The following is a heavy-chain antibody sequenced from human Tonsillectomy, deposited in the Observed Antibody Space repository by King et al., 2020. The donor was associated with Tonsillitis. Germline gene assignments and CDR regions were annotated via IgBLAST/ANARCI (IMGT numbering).Heavy chain of an antibody. Sequence: QLVQSGGGVVRPGGSLRLSCAASGFTFDDYGMSWVRQAPGKGLEWVSGINWNGGSTGYADSVKGRFTISRDNAKNSLYLQMNSLRAEDTALYYCARVGVAVAGNYYYYYMDVWGKGTTVTVSS. CDR3: ARVGVAVAGNYYYYYMDV. D-gene: IGHD6-19*01. J-gene: IGHJ6*03. V-gene: IGHV3-20*04. CDR2: INWNGGST. CDR1: GFTFDDYG.